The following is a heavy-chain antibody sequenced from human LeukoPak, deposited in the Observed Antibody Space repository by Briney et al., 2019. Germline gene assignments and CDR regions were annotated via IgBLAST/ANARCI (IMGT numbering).Heavy chain of an antibody. CDR3: ARVGPPYYYYYMDV. CDR2: IRQDGTEQ. Sequence: GGPLRLSCAASGFTFSASWMSWVHQAPGKGLEWVANIRQDGTEQYTADSLKGRFTISRDNTKRTLYLQINSLRVEDTAVYYCARVGPPYYYYYMDVWGNGSTVIVSS. J-gene: IGHJ6*03. CDR1: GFTFSASW. V-gene: IGHV3-7*01.